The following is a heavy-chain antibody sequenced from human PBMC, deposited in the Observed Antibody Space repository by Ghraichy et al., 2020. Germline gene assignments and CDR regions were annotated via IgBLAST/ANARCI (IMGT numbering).Heavy chain of an antibody. D-gene: IGHD3-3*01. CDR3: AGPTQYYDFWMSPNSDYGMDV. J-gene: IGHJ6*02. CDR1: GGTFSSYA. Sequence: SVKVSCKASGGTFSSYAISWVRQAPGQGLEWMGGIIPIFGTANYAQKFQGRVTITADESTSTAYMELSSLRSEDTAVYYCAGPTQYYDFWMSPNSDYGMDVWGQGTTVTVSS. V-gene: IGHV1-69*13. CDR2: IIPIFGTA.